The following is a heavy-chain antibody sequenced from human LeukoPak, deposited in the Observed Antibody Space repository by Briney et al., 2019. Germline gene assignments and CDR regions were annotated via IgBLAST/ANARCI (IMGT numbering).Heavy chain of an antibody. CDR2: IFYSGNT. V-gene: IGHV4-39*01. CDR3: ARHFRYGWNEPFGY. Sequence: PSETLSLTCTVSGGSMTSNSYHWGWIRQPPGKGLEWIGSIFYSGNTYYNPSLKSRVTISVDTAKNQFSLNLRSATGADTAVYYCARHFRYGWNEPFGYWGRGSLVTVSS. CDR1: GGSMTSNSYH. J-gene: IGHJ4*02. D-gene: IGHD1-1*01.